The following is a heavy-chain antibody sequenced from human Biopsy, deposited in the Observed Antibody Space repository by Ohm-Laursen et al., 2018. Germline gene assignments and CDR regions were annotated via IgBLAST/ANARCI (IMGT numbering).Heavy chain of an antibody. CDR2: ISGRTSGT. CDR1: GFTFSSFS. J-gene: IGHJ4*02. D-gene: IGHD5-12*01. V-gene: IGHV3-23*01. CDR3: AKCMTYSGDGIDC. Sequence: SLRLSCSASGFTFSSFSMNWVRQAPGKGLEWVSGISGRTSGTYYADSVKGRFTISRDNSKNTLYLQMSSLRAEDAALYYCAKCMTYSGDGIDCWGQGTLVTVSS.